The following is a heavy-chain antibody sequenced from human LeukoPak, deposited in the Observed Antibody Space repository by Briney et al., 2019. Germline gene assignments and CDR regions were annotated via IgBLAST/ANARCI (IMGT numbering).Heavy chain of an antibody. J-gene: IGHJ3*01. CDR3: ARDQGYCTSASCRGDAFDV. D-gene: IGHD2-2*01. V-gene: IGHV3-7*01. Sequence: GGSLRLSCAASGFTFSNYWMSWVRQAPGKGLEGVAQIKQDGSEKYYVDSVKVRFTISRDNAKTSLSLQMNSLRAEDTAVYYCARDQGYCTSASCRGDAFDVCGQGPMISGSS. CDR1: GFTFSNYW. CDR2: IKQDGSEK.